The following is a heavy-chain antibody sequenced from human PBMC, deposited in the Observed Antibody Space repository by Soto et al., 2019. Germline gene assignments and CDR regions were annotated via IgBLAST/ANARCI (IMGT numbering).Heavy chain of an antibody. V-gene: IGHV3-64*02. D-gene: IGHD1-26*01. Sequence: PGVSLRLSCAASGFTVSSVAMHWVRQAPGKGLEYVSAISSNGGSTYYADSVKGRCTISRDNSKNTLYLQMGSLRAEDMAVYHCASPSPGGYFDYWGQGT. CDR2: ISSNGGST. CDR3: ASPSPGGYFDY. J-gene: IGHJ4*02. CDR1: GFTVSSVA.